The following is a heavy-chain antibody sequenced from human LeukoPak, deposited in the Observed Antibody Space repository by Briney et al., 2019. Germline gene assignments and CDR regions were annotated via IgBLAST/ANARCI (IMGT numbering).Heavy chain of an antibody. CDR1: DDSIPMYY. CDR2: VDHTGGT. D-gene: IGHD4-11*01. V-gene: IGHV4-59*01. CDR3: ARGRVSSSTWYSTYYYFFYMDF. Sequence: SETLSLTCTVSDDSIPMYYWTWIRQPPGKGLEWIGYVDHTGGTKFNPSLNGRVSISRDTSNNFFSLRLRSVTAADTAVYFCARGRVSSSTWYSTYYYFFYMDFWGKGTTVTVSS. J-gene: IGHJ6*03.